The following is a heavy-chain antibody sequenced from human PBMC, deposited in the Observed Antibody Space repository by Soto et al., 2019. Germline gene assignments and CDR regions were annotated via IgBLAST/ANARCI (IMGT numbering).Heavy chain of an antibody. J-gene: IGHJ6*02. CDR3: ARDTYPADFWSGSQTYYYYGMDD. Sequence: PEGSLRLSCAASGFTFSSYAMHWVRQAPGKGLEWVAVISYDGSNKYYADSVKGRFTISRDNSKNTLYLQMNSLRAEDTAVYYCARDTYPADFWSGSQTYYYYGMDDWGQGTTFTDPS. CDR1: GFTFSSYA. V-gene: IGHV3-30-3*01. D-gene: IGHD3-3*01. CDR2: ISYDGSNK.